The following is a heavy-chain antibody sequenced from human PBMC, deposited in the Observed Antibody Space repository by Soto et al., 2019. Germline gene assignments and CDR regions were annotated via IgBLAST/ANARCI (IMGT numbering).Heavy chain of an antibody. Sequence: QITLKESGPPLVKPTQTLTLTCTFSGFSLSTSGVGVGWIRQPPGKALEWLALIYWDDDKRYSPSLKSRLTITKDTSKNQVVLTMTNMDPVDTATYYCAHRGYYDSRERPSEDYFDYWGQGTLVTVSS. J-gene: IGHJ4*02. V-gene: IGHV2-5*02. CDR3: AHRGYYDSRERPSEDYFDY. CDR1: GFSLSTSGVG. D-gene: IGHD3-22*01. CDR2: IYWDDDK.